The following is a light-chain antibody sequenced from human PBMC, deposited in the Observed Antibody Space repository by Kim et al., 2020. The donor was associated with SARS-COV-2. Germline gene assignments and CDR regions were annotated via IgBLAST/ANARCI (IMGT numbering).Light chain of an antibody. CDR3: QKYDSVPLT. CDR1: QGIDNS. J-gene: IGKJ4*01. V-gene: IGKV1-27*01. CDR2: DAS. Sequence: ASVGDRVTVTCRASQGIDNSLAWYQQKSGKVPKLLIFDASTLRSGVPPRFSGSGSGTDFTLTISSLQPEDVATYYCQKYDSVPLTFGGGTRVEIK.